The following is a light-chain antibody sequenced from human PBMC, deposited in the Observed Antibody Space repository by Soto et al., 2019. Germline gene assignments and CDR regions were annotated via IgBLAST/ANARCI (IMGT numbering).Light chain of an antibody. CDR1: QSISSY. CDR3: QQSYSTLLLT. Sequence: DIQMTQSPSSLSASVGDRVTITCRASQSISSYLNWYQQKPGKAPKLLFYAASSLQSGVPSRFSGSGSGTDFTLPISSLQPEDFATYYCQQSYSTLLLTFGGGTKVEIK. J-gene: IGKJ4*01. V-gene: IGKV1-39*01. CDR2: AAS.